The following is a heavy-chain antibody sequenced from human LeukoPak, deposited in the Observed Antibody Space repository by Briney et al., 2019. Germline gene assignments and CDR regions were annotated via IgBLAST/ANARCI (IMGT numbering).Heavy chain of an antibody. Sequence: AGGSLRLSCAASGFTVSSNYMSWVRQAPGKGLEWVSLTHNDGNTYYADSVKGRFTISRDNSKNTLYLQMNSLRAEDTAVYYCARVQRDYYGSGSYPDYWGQGALVTVSS. J-gene: IGHJ4*02. CDR1: GFTVSSNY. CDR3: ARVQRDYYGSGSYPDY. D-gene: IGHD3-10*01. CDR2: THNDGNT. V-gene: IGHV3-53*01.